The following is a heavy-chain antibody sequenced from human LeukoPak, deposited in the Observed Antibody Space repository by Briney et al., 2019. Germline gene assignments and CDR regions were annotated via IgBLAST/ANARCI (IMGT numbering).Heavy chain of an antibody. V-gene: IGHV4-39*01. Sequence: SETLSLTCTVSGGSISSSSYYWGWIRQPPGKGLEWIGSIYYSGSTYYNPSLKSRVTISVDTSKNQFSLKLSSVTAADTAVYYCARHAPSGGSYYYYFDYWGQGTLVTVSS. CDR3: ARHAPSGGSYYYYFDY. CDR1: GGSISSSSYY. CDR2: IYYSGST. D-gene: IGHD1-26*01. J-gene: IGHJ4*02.